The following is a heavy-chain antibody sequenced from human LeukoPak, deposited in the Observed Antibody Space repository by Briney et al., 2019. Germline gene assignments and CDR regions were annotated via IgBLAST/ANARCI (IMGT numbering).Heavy chain of an antibody. CDR2: IYYSGST. J-gene: IGHJ2*01. D-gene: IGHD4-11*01. V-gene: IGHV4-39*01. CDR1: GGSISSSSYY. CDR3: ARPYPTTVTTINWYFDL. Sequence: PSETLSLTCTVSGGSISSSSYYWGWIRQPPGKGLEWIGSIYYSGSTYYNPSLKSRVTISVDTSKNQFSLKLSSVTAADTAVYYCARPYPTTVTTINWYFDLWGRGTLVTVSS.